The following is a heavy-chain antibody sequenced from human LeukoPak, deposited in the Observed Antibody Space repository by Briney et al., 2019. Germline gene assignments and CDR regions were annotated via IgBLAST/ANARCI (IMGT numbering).Heavy chain of an antibody. V-gene: IGHV1-8*01. CDR2: MNPNSSNT. Sequence: ASVKVSCKASGYTFTSYDINWVRQAPGQGLEWMGWMNPNSSNTGYAQKFQGRVTMTRNTSISTAYMELSSLRSEDTAVYYCARGKTRKRIAVAGLYYYYCYMDVWGKGTTVTVSS. D-gene: IGHD6-19*01. CDR1: GYTFTSYD. CDR3: ARGKTRKRIAVAGLYYYYCYMDV. J-gene: IGHJ6*03.